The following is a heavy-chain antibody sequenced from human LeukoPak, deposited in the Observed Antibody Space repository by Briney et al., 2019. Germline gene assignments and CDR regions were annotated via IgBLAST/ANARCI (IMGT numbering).Heavy chain of an antibody. CDR2: INHSGST. Sequence: PSETLSLTCAVYGGSFSGYYWSWIRQPPGKGLEWIGEINHSGSTNYNPSLKSRVTISVDTSKNQFSLKLSSVTAADTAVYYCARGRSMITPWGQGTLVTVSS. CDR1: GGSFSGYY. J-gene: IGHJ5*02. D-gene: IGHD3-16*01. V-gene: IGHV4-34*01. CDR3: ARGRSMITP.